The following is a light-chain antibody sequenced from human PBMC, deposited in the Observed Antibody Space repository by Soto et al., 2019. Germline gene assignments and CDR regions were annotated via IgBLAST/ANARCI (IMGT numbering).Light chain of an antibody. CDR1: QSVSSY. CDR3: QQRSNWIT. CDR2: DAS. Sequence: EIVLTQSPATLSWSPGERATLSCRASQSVSSYLAWYQLKPGQAPRLLIYDASNRATGIPARFSGSGSGTDFTLTISSLEPEDFAVYYCQQRSNWITFGQGTRLEIK. J-gene: IGKJ5*01. V-gene: IGKV3-11*01.